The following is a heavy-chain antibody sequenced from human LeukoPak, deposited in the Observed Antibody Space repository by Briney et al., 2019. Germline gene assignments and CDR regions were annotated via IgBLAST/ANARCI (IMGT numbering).Heavy chain of an antibody. CDR2: ISSSSSYT. V-gene: IGHV3-11*05. J-gene: IGHJ6*02. CDR1: GFTFSDYY. CDR3: ARDSARLGMDV. Sequence: PGGSQRLSCAASGFTFSDYYMSWLRHAPGKGLERVSYISSSSSYTNYTDSVKGRFTISRDNAKNSLYLQMNSLRAEDTAVYYCARDSARLGMDVWSQGTTVTVSS. D-gene: IGHD6-25*01.